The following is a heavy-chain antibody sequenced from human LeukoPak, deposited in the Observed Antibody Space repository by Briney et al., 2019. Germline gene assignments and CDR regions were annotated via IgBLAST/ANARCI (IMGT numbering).Heavy chain of an antibody. J-gene: IGHJ4*02. D-gene: IGHD2-2*01. V-gene: IGHV1-18*01. CDR1: GYTFTSYG. Sequence: GASVKVSCKAPGYTFTSYGISWVRQAPGQGLEWMGWISAYNGNTNYAQKLQGRVTMTTDTSTSTAYMELRSLRSDDTAVYYCARDQVYCSSTSCYAEIDYWGQGTLVTVSS. CDR3: ARDQVYCSSTSCYAEIDY. CDR2: ISAYNGNT.